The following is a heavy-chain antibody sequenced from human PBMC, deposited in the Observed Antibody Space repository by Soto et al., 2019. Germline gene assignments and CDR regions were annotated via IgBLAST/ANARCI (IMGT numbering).Heavy chain of an antibody. CDR1: GASISSSRSY. D-gene: IGHD3-3*01. V-gene: IGHV4-39*01. CDR2: FYYTGGT. CDR3: ASPRQGNYDFLSGYYALDY. J-gene: IGHJ4*02. Sequence: PSETLSLTCTVSGASISSSRSYWGWVRQPPGKGLEWIVSFYYTGGTYSTYYNPSLKGRVTISVDTSKSQFSLNLRSVTAADTAVYYCASPRQGNYDFLSGYYALDYWGQGTLVTVYS.